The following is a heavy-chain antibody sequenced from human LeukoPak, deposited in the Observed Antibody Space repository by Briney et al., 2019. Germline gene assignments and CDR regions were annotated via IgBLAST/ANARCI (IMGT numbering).Heavy chain of an antibody. V-gene: IGHV4-38-2*02. J-gene: IGHJ5*02. CDR1: GDSISDSIRNYY. Sequence: PSETLSLTCSVSGDSISDSIRNYYWGWIRQPPGKGLEWIGSIYHSGSTYYNPSLKSRVTISVDTSKNQFSLKLSSVTAADTAVYYCARGAPFRSSWYQNWFDPWGQGTLVTVSS. CDR2: IYHSGST. CDR3: ARGAPFRSSWYQNWFDP. D-gene: IGHD6-13*01.